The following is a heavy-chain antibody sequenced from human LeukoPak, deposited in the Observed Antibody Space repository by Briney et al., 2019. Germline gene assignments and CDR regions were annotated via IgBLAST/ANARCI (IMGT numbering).Heavy chain of an antibody. D-gene: IGHD3-10*01. Sequence: SSETLSLTCTVSGGSISSYYWSWIRQPPGKGLEWIGEINHSGSTNYNPSLKSRVTISVDTSKNQFSLKLSSVTAADTAVYYCAREEFYYWSKGTLVTVSS. CDR3: AREEFYY. CDR1: GGSISSYY. CDR2: INHSGST. V-gene: IGHV4-34*01. J-gene: IGHJ4*02.